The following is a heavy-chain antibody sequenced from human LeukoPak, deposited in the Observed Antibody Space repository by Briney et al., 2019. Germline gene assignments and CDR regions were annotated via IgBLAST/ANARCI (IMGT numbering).Heavy chain of an antibody. CDR3: IAARPDY. CDR1: GFTFDDYA. CDR2: ISWNSGSI. Sequence: PGRSLRLSCAASGFTFDDYAMHWVRQAPGKGLEWVSGISWNSGSIGYADSVKGRFTISRDNAKNSLYLQMNSLRAEDTAVYYCIAARPDYWGQGTLVTVSS. J-gene: IGHJ4*02. V-gene: IGHV3-9*01. D-gene: IGHD6-6*01.